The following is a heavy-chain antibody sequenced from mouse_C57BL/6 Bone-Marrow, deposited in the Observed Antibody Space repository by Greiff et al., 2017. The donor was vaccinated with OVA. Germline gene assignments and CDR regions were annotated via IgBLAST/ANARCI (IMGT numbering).Heavy chain of an antibody. J-gene: IGHJ3*01. CDR2: IYPGDGDT. D-gene: IGHD2-1*01. CDR1: GYAFSSYW. Sequence: VQLKQSGAELVKPGASVKISCKASGYAFSSYWMNWVKQRPGKGLEWIGQIYPGDGDTNYNGKFKGKATLTADKSSSTAYMQLSSLTSEDSAVYFCAIPPRGNYFSWFAYWGQGTLVTVSA. CDR3: AIPPRGNYFSWFAY. V-gene: IGHV1-80*01.